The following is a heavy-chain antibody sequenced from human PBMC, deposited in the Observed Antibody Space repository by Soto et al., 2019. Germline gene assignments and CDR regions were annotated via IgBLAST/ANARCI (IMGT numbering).Heavy chain of an antibody. V-gene: IGHV3-53*01. D-gene: IGHD6-13*01. CDR1: GFTVSSNY. CDR2: IYSGGST. CDR3: ARVPDSSSWYFDY. J-gene: IGHJ4*02. Sequence: AGGSLRLSCAASGFTVSSNYMSWVRQAPGKGLEWVSVIYSGGSTYYADSVKGRFTISRDNSKNTLYLQMNSLRAEDTAVYYCARVPDSSSWYFDYWGQGTLVTVSS.